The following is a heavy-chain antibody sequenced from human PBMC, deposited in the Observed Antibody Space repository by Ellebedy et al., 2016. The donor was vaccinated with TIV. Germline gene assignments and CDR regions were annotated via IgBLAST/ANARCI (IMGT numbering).Heavy chain of an antibody. D-gene: IGHD3-22*01. CDR1: GFMFSSYG. CDR2: ISSDGSDK. J-gene: IGHJ6*02. V-gene: IGHV3-30*18. Sequence: GGSLRLXXAASGFMFSSYGMHWVRQAPGKGLEWVAVISSDGSDKYYADSVKGRFTISRDNSKNTLYLQMNSLRAEDTAVYYCAKGVYDSSLSGLDVWGQGTTVTVSS. CDR3: AKGVYDSSLSGLDV.